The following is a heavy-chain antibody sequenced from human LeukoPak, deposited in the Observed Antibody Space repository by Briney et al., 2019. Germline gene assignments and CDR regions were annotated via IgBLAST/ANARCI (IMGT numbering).Heavy chain of an antibody. J-gene: IGHJ4*02. Sequence: SVKVSCKASRGTFSSYGISWVRQAPGQGLEWMGGVITIFGRVKYGQKFQGRATITTDESTSTAYMELSSLTSEDTGVYYCARGELGDSSGFSFFDYWGQGTLVTVSS. V-gene: IGHV1-69*05. D-gene: IGHD3-22*01. CDR1: RGTFSSYG. CDR3: ARGELGDSSGFSFFDY. CDR2: VITIFGRV.